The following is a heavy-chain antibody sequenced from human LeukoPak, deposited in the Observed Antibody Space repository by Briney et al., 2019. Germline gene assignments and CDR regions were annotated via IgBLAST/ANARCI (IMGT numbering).Heavy chain of an antibody. CDR2: IRSKANSYAT. V-gene: IGHV3-73*01. CDR1: GFTFSGSA. CDR3: TSPKDAFDI. Sequence: GRSLRLSCAASGFTFSGSAMHWVRQASGKGLEWVGRIRSKANSYATAYAASVKDRFTISRDDSKNTAYLQMNSLKTEDTAVYYCTSPKDAFDIWGQGTMVTVSS. J-gene: IGHJ3*02.